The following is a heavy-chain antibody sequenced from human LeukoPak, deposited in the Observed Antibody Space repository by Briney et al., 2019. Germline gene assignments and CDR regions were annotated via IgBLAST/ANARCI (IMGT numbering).Heavy chain of an antibody. D-gene: IGHD2/OR15-2a*01. V-gene: IGHV3-74*01. J-gene: IGHJ4*02. CDR3: VSFYETY. Sequence: GGSLRLSCAASGNYWMHWVRQAPGKGLVWVSRINSDGSWTSYADSVKGRFTISKDNAKNTVYLQMNNLRAEDTAVHYCVSFYETYWGRGTLVTVSS. CDR2: INSDGSWT. CDR1: GNYW.